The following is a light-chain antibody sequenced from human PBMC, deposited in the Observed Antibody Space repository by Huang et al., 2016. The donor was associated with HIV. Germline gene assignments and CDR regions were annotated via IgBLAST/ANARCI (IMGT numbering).Light chain of an antibody. Sequence: DILLTQSPDSLAVSLGERATLTCRSSRSLLFASNSKNFLAWYQQKPGQSPKLRMYMASGRESGVPERFTGSGSGTEFTLTIASLQAEDGAVYYCQQFYNMPYTFGRGTRLEI. CDR3: QQFYNMPYT. V-gene: IGKV4-1*01. CDR1: RSLLFASNSKNF. CDR2: MAS. J-gene: IGKJ2*01.